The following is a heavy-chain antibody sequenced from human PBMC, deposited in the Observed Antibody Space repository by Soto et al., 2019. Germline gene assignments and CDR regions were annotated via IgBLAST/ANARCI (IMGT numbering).Heavy chain of an antibody. CDR1: GLTVSGKKY. D-gene: IGHD1-1*01. CDR2: LYDVDGS. Sequence: DVHLVESGGGLIQPGESLRLSCAAFGLTVSGKKYVAWLRQAPGKGLEWVSALYDVDGSFYADCVKGRFTTSSDSSKTTVYLQMNGLRPDDTAVYYCASWHEREHAYDVWGQGTTVTVSS. CDR3: ASWHEREHAYDV. V-gene: IGHV3-53*01. J-gene: IGHJ3*01.